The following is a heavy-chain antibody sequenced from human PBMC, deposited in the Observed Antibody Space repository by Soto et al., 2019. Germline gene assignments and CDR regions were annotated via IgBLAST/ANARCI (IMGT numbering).Heavy chain of an antibody. CDR1: GGSISSYY. Sequence: SLTCTVSGGSISSYYWGWIRQPPGKGLEWIGYIYYTGSTNYNPSLKSRVTISVDTSKNQFSLKLTSVTAADTAVYYCARFVPCSDRTCALDYWGQGTLVTVSS. D-gene: IGHD2-15*01. CDR3: ARFVPCSDRTCALDY. J-gene: IGHJ4*02. CDR2: IYYTGST. V-gene: IGHV4-59*12.